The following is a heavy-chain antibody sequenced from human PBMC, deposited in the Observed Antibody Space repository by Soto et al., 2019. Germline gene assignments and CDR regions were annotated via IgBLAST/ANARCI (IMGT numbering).Heavy chain of an antibody. V-gene: IGHV4-34*01. CDR2: INHSGST. J-gene: IGHJ6*02. CDR3: AIYGSGSRERPSDQYYDYVWGSYRFPFGMDV. CDR1: GGSFSGYY. Sequence: SETLSLTCAVYGGSFSGYYWSWIRQPPGKGLEWIGEINHSGSTNYNPSLKSRVTISVDTSKNQFSLKLSSVTAADTAVYYCAIYGSGSRERPSDQYYDYVWGSYRFPFGMDVWGQGTTVTVSS. D-gene: IGHD3-16*02.